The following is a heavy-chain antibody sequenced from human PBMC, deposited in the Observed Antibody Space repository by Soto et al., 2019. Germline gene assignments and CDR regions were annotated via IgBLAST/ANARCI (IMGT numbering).Heavy chain of an antibody. CDR3: AKAVVERAYYYYGMDV. Sequence: EVQLLESGGGLVQPGGSLRLSCAASGFTFSSYAMSWVRQAPGKGLEWVSAISGSGGSTYYADSVKGRFTISRDNSKSTLYLQMNSLRAEDTAVYYCAKAVVERAYYYYGMDVWGQGTTVTVSS. CDR1: GFTFSSYA. V-gene: IGHV3-23*01. J-gene: IGHJ6*02. D-gene: IGHD2-15*01. CDR2: ISGSGGST.